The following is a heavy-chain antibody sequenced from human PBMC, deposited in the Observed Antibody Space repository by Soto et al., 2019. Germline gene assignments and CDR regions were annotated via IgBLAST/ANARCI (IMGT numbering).Heavy chain of an antibody. Sequence: QVQLVQSGTEVKKPGASVKVSCKASGYTFTNYGITWVRQAPGQGLEWMGWISADNGVTNYAQKLQGRVTMTTDTATSTGYMEQRNLRSDDTAVYYCARRGVLPDYWGQGTLVTVSS. J-gene: IGHJ4*02. CDR2: ISADNGVT. V-gene: IGHV1-18*01. CDR1: GYTFTNYG. CDR3: ARRGVLPDY. D-gene: IGHD3-10*01.